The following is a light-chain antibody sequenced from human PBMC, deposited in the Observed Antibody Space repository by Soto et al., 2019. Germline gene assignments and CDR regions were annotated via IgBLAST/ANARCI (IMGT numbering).Light chain of an antibody. CDR3: QQYNSYPIT. CDR1: QSISSW. Sequence: DIQMTQSPSTLSASVGDRVTITCRASQSISSWLAWYQQKPGKAPKLLIYDASSLESGVPSRFSGSGSGTEFTLTSSRLQPDDFATYYRQQYNSYPITFGQGTRLEIK. V-gene: IGKV1-5*01. J-gene: IGKJ5*01. CDR2: DAS.